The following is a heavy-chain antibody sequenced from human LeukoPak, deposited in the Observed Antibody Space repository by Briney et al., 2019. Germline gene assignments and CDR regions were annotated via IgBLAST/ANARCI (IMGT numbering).Heavy chain of an antibody. V-gene: IGHV3-53*01. CDR3: ARADYSYYMDV. CDR1: GFTFNTYS. J-gene: IGHJ6*03. CDR2: IYSGGST. Sequence: GGSLRLSCAASGFTFNTYSMNWARQAPGKGLEWVSVIYSGGSTYYADSVKGRFTISRDNSKNTLYLQMNSLRAEDTAVYYCARADYSYYMDVWGKGTTVTISS.